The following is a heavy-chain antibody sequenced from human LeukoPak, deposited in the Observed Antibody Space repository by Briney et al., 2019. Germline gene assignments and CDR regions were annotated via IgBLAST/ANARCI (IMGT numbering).Heavy chain of an antibody. CDR3: ARARSSGYSKYYFDS. J-gene: IGHJ4*02. CDR2: IYFSGST. Sequence: PSETLSLTCTVSGGSIGTSYWSWIRQPPGKGLEWIGYIYFSGSTNYNASLKSRVTISVDTSKKQFSLKLRSVTAADTAVYYCARARSSGYSKYYFDSWGQGTLVTVSS. CDR1: GGSIGTSY. V-gene: IGHV4-59*01. D-gene: IGHD3-22*01.